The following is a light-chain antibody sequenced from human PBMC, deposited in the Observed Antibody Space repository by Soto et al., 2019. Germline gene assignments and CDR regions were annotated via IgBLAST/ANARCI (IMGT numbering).Light chain of an antibody. CDR2: DFP. V-gene: IGLV2-14*01. CDR1: SSDIDDYKY. Sequence: QSALTQPASVSGSPGQSITISCTGTSSDIDDYKYVSWYQQHPGKAPKLIIYDFPNRPSGVSNHFSGSKSGNTASLTISGLQADDEADYYCSAYTRVSLLFGGGTKLTVL. CDR3: SAYTRVSLL. J-gene: IGLJ2*01.